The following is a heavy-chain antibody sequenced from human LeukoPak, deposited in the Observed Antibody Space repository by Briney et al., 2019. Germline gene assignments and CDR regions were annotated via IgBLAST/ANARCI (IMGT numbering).Heavy chain of an antibody. Sequence: PSETLPLTCSVSGGSISSYYWSWIRQPPWKGLEWIAYVYYSGSTYYNPSLKSRVTISVDTSKNQFTLKLNSVTAADTAVYCARDTGSFPHVSFDIWGQGTMVTVSS. CDR1: GGSISSYY. CDR2: VYYSGST. D-gene: IGHD1-26*01. V-gene: IGHV4-59*12. J-gene: IGHJ3*02. CDR3: ARDTGSFPHVSFDI.